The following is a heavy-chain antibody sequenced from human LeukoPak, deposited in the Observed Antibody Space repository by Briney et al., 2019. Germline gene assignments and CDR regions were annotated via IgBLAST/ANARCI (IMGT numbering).Heavy chain of an antibody. D-gene: IGHD1-26*01. Sequence: SETLSLTCTVSGGSISSYYWTWIRQPPGRGLEWIGNIYNSGTTNYNPSLRSRVSLSVDTSKNQFSLNVTSVTAADTAMYFCARYYVGYGMDVWSQGTTVTVSS. CDR3: ARYYVGYGMDV. J-gene: IGHJ6*02. V-gene: IGHV4-59*08. CDR2: IYNSGTT. CDR1: GGSISSYY.